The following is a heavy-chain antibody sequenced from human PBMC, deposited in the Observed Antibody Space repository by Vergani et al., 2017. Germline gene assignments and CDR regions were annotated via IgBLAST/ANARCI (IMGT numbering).Heavy chain of an antibody. CDR2: INPSGGST. Sequence: QVQLVQSGAEVKKPGASVKVSCKASGYTFTSYYMHWVRQAPGQGLEWMGIINPSGGSTSYAQKFQGRVTMTRDTSTSTVYMELSSLRSEDTAVYYCARGGVAAAGSPLYFDYWGQGTLVTVSS. V-gene: IGHV1-46*01. J-gene: IGHJ4*02. D-gene: IGHD6-13*01. CDR3: ARGGVAAAGSPLYFDY. CDR1: GYTFTSYY.